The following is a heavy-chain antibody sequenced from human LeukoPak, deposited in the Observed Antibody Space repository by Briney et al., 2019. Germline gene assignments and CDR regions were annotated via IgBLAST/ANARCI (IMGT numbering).Heavy chain of an antibody. CDR2: IYYSGST. CDR3: ARRRYYGSGSYFPFDP. V-gene: IGHV4-39*01. CDR1: GGSISSSSYY. D-gene: IGHD3-10*01. J-gene: IGHJ5*02. Sequence: PSETLSLTCTVSGGSISSSSYYWGWIRQPPGKGLEWFGSIYYSGSTYYNPSLKSRVTISVDTSKNQFSLKLSSVTAADTAVYYCARRRYYGSGSYFPFDPWGQGTLVTVSS.